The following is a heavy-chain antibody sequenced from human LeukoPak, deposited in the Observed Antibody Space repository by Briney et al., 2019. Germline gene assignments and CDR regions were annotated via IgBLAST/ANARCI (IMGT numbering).Heavy chain of an antibody. CDR3: ARAPRWTPELDY. CDR1: GYTFTSYY. J-gene: IGHJ4*02. CDR2: INPSGGST. V-gene: IGHV1-46*01. D-gene: IGHD3/OR15-3a*01. Sequence: ASEKVSCKASGYTFTSYYMHWVRQAPGQGLEWMGIINPSGGSTSYAQKFQGRVTMTRDMSTSTVYMELRSLRSEDTAVYYCARAPRWTPELDYWREGTLVTV.